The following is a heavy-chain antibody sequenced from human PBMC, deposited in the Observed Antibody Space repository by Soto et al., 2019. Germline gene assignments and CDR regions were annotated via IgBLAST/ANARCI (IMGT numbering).Heavy chain of an antibody. V-gene: IGHV1-69*01. D-gene: IGHD5-18*01. CDR3: ARDAADTPMVY. CDR2: IIPQFPTP. Sequence: QVQLVQSGAEVRKPGSSVKVSCKSSGGIFRSNAISWVRQAPGQGLEWMGAIIPQFPTPSYAQKFQGRVTITADESTSTAYMALNSLTSDDTAVYFCARDAADTPMVYWGQATPLTVSS. J-gene: IGHJ4*02. CDR1: GGIFRSNA.